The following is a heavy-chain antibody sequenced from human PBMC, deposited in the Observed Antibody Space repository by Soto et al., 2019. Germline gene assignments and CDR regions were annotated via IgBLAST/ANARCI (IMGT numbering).Heavy chain of an antibody. Sequence: QLQLQESGSGLVKPSQTLSLTCAVSGGSISSGGYSWSWIRQPPGKGLEWIGYMYHSGSTYYNPSPKSRVAISIVRSKNQFSLKLSSVTTADMAMYYCARVPDYWGQGILVTVSS. CDR3: ARVPDY. CDR1: GGSISSGGYS. CDR2: MYHSGST. D-gene: IGHD2-2*01. J-gene: IGHJ4*02. V-gene: IGHV4-30-2*01.